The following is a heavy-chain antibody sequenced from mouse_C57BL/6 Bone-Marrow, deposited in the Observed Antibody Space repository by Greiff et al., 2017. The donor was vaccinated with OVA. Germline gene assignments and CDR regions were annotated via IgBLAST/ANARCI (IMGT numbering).Heavy chain of an antibody. CDR3: TRRGGYYSYAMDY. CDR2: IDPETGGT. D-gene: IGHD2-3*01. V-gene: IGHV1-15*01. J-gene: IGHJ4*01. Sequence: LVESGAELVRPGASVTLSCKASGYTFTDYEMHWVKQTPVHGLEWIGAIDPETGGTAYNQKFKGKAILTADKSSSTAYMELRSLTSEDSAVYYCTRRGGYYSYAMDYWGQGTSVTVSS. CDR1: GYTFTDYE.